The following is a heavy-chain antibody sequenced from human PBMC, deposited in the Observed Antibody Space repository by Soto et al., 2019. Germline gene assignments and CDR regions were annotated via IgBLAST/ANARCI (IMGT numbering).Heavy chain of an antibody. Sequence: ESGGGSVQPGESLRLSCAASGFSFRDYDMHWVRQRKGKGLEWVSALGAARDPYYVGSVKGRFSVSRDNAQNSLFLQMNNLRVDDTAVYFCARAYLGRLPRRADYYSAMDVWGRGTTVTVSS. CDR2: LGAARDP. CDR1: GFSFRDYD. J-gene: IGHJ6*02. D-gene: IGHD1-26*01. V-gene: IGHV3-13*05. CDR3: ARAYLGRLPRRADYYSAMDV.